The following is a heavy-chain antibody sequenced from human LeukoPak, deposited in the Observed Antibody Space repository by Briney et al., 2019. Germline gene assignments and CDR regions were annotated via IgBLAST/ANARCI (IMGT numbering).Heavy chain of an antibody. CDR2: IYYSGST. V-gene: IGHV4-39*01. CDR1: GGSISSSSYY. D-gene: IGHD3-22*01. J-gene: IGHJ4*02. Sequence: SETLSLTCTVSGGSISSSSYYWGWIRQPPGKGLEWIGSIYYSGSTYYNPSLKSRVTISVDTSKNQFSLKLSSVTAADTAVYYCARSAYYYDSSGYCFDYWGQGTLVTVSP. CDR3: ARSAYYYDSSGYCFDY.